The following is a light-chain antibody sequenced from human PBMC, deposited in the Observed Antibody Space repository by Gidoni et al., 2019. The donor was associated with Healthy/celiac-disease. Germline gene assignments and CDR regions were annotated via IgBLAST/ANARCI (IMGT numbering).Light chain of an antibody. CDR2: AAS. V-gene: IGKV1-39*01. Sequence: IQMTLPPSSMSASVGDRVTMTCRASQSISSYLNWYQQTPGKAPKLLIYAASSLQSGGPARFSGSGSGTEFTLTISSLQPEDFATYYCQQSYSTPDTFGQGTRLEIK. CDR3: QQSYSTPDT. J-gene: IGKJ5*01. CDR1: QSISSY.